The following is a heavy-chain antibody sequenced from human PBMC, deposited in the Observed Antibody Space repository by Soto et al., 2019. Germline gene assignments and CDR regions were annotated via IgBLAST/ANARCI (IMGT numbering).Heavy chain of an antibody. CDR2: IFWNDDE. CDR1: RFSLTTSGVG. Sequence: QITLKESGPTLVKPTQTLTLTCTFSRFSLTTSGVGVGWIRQPPGKALEWLALIFWNDDERYSPSLKSRLTITKDTSKNQVVLTMTNMDPVDTAKYYWVNTGYSYDPFGYWGRGTLGTVSS. CDR3: VNTGYSYDPFGY. D-gene: IGHD5-18*01. J-gene: IGHJ4*02. V-gene: IGHV2-5*01.